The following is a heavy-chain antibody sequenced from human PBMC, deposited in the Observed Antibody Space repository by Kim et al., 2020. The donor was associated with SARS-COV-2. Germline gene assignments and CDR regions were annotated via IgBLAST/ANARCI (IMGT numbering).Heavy chain of an antibody. D-gene: IGHD1-26*01. CDR3: ARGTLSEVGADYYYYGMDV. CDR1: GGTFSSYA. V-gene: IGHV1-69*13. J-gene: IGHJ6*02. Sequence: SVKVSCKASGGTFSSYAISWVRQAPGQGLEWMGGIIPSFGTANYAQKFQGRVTITADESTSTAYMELSSLRSEDTAVYYCARGTLSEVGADYYYYGMDVWGPGTTVTVS. CDR2: IIPSFGTA.